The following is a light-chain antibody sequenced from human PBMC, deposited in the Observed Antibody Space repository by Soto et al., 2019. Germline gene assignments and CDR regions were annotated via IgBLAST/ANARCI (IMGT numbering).Light chain of an antibody. J-gene: IGKJ5*01. Sequence: EIVLTQSPATLSLSPGERATLSCRACQSVSSYLAWYQQKPGQAPRLLIYDASNRATGIPARFSGSGSGTDFTLTISSLEPEDFAVYYCQQRSIWPPITFGPGTRLEIK. V-gene: IGKV3-11*01. CDR1: QSVSSY. CDR3: QQRSIWPPIT. CDR2: DAS.